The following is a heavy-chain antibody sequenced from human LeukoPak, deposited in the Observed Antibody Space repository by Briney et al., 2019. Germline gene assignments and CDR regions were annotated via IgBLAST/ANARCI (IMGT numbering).Heavy chain of an antibody. Sequence: SETLSLTCAVYGGSFSGYYWSWIRQPPGKGLEWIGEINHSGSTNYNPSLKSRVTISVDTSKNQFSLKLSSVTAADTAVYYCARRGGTLRPDAFDIWGQGTMVTVSS. CDR3: ARRGGTLRPDAFDI. CDR2: INHSGST. V-gene: IGHV4-34*01. D-gene: IGHD1-14*01. J-gene: IGHJ3*02. CDR1: GGSFSGYY.